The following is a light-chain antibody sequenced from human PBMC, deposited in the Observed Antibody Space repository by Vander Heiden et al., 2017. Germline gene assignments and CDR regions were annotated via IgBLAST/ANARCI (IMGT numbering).Light chain of an antibody. CDR3: QQRSDWPRIT. CDR1: QSVVNY. J-gene: IGKJ5*01. Sequence: EVVLTQSPATLSLSPGERATLSCRASQSVVNYLAWYQQRPGQAPRLLIYDASIRATGIPARFSGSGYGTDFTLAISSLEPEDFAIYYCQQRSDWPRITFGQGTRLEIK. CDR2: DAS. V-gene: IGKV3-11*01.